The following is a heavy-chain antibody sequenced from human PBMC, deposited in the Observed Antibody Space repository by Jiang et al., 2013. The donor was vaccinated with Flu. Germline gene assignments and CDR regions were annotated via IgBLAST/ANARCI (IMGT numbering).Heavy chain of an antibody. CDR2: TYYRSKWYN. D-gene: IGHD1-1*01. Sequence: VSSDSAAWNWIRQSPSRGLEWLGRTYYRSKWYNDYAVSVKSRITISPDTSKNQFSLQLNSVTPEDTAVYYCARDPPPTGQGWFDPWGQGSLVTVSS. V-gene: IGHV6-1*01. CDR1: VSSDSAA. J-gene: IGHJ5*02. CDR3: ARDPPPTGQGWFDP.